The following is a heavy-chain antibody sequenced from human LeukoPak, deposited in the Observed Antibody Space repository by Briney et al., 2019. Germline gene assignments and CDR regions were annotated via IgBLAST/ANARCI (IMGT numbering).Heavy chain of an antibody. Sequence: GESLKISCKGSGYGFTSYWIGWVRQMPGKGLEWMGIIYPGDSDTRYSPSFQGQVTISADKSISTAYLQWSSLKASDTAMYYCARHAPSSGWYSFDYWGQGTLVAVSS. V-gene: IGHV5-51*01. CDR2: IYPGDSDT. D-gene: IGHD6-19*01. J-gene: IGHJ4*02. CDR3: ARHAPSSGWYSFDY. CDR1: GYGFTSYW.